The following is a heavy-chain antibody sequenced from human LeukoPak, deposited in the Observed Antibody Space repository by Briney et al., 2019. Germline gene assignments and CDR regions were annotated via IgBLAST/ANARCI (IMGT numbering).Heavy chain of an antibody. CDR3: ARRSYGEGWPFDY. D-gene: IGHD1-26*01. CDR1: GGSISSSSYY. J-gene: IGHJ4*02. Sequence: SETLSLTCTVSGGSISSSSYYWSWIRQPPGKGLEWMGNIYYSGSTNYNPSLKSRVTISVDTSKKQFSLKLSSVTAADTAVYYCARRSYGEGWPFDYWGQGTLVTVSS. CDR2: IYYSGST. V-gene: IGHV4-61*01.